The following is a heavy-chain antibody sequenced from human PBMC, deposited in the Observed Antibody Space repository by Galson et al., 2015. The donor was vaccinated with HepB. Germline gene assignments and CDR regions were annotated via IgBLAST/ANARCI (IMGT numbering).Heavy chain of an antibody. CDR2: ISSSSSYI. CDR1: GFTFSSYG. Sequence: SLRLSCAASGFTFSSYGMHWVRQAPGKGLEWVSSISSSSSYIYYADSVKGRFTISRDNAKNSLYLQVNSLRAEDTAVYYCAREMVIAADREGSFDYWGQGTLVTVSS. V-gene: IGHV3-21*01. J-gene: IGHJ4*02. D-gene: IGHD6-13*01. CDR3: AREMVIAADREGSFDY.